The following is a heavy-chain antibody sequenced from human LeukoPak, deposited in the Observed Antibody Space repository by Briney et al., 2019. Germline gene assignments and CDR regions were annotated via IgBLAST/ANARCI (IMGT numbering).Heavy chain of an antibody. CDR2: IYHSGST. CDR3: ARASGYDWGSSFDY. J-gene: IGHJ4*02. V-gene: IGHV4-30-2*01. CDR1: GDSISSGGYS. Sequence: SETLSLTCAVSGDSISSGGYSWSWIRQPPGKGLEWIGYIYHSGSTYYNPSLKRRVTISVDRSKNQFSLKLSSVTAADTAVYHCARASGYDWGSSFDYWGQGTLVTVSS. D-gene: IGHD5-12*01.